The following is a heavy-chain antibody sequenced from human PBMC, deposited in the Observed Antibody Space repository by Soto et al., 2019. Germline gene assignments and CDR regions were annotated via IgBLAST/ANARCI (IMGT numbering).Heavy chain of an antibody. CDR2: ISSSSTI. J-gene: IGHJ4*02. D-gene: IGHD4-17*01. CDR3: ASTMGDYGDYFDY. CDR1: GFTFSSYS. V-gene: IGHV3-48*01. Sequence: EVQLVESGGGLVQPGGSLRLSCAASGFTFSSYSMNWVRQAPGKGLEWVSYISSSSTIYYADSVKGRFTISRDNAKNSLYLQMNSLRAEDTAVYYCASTMGDYGDYFDYWGQGTLVTVSS.